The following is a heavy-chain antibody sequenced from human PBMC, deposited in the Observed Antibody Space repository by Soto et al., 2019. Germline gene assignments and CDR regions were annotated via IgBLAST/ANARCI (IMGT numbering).Heavy chain of an antibody. Sequence: QVQLVQSGAEVKKPGSSVKVSCKASGGTFSSYAISWVRQAPGQGLEWMGGIIPIFGTANYAQKFQGRVTSTADEAPSTAYMELSSLRSEDTAVYYCAREEGLPGVSYYGCYWGQGTLVTVSS. CDR1: GGTFSSYA. J-gene: IGHJ4*02. CDR2: IIPIFGTA. D-gene: IGHD3-10*01. CDR3: AREEGLPGVSYYGCY. V-gene: IGHV1-69*01.